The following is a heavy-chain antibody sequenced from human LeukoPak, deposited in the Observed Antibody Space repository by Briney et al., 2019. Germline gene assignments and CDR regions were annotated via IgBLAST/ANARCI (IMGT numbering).Heavy chain of an antibody. CDR3: ARRYNWNYYADY. Sequence: SETLSLTCAVYGGSFSGYYWSWIRQPPGKGLEWIGEINHSGGTNYNPSLKSRVTISVDTSKNQFSLKLSSVTAADTAVYYCARRYNWNYYADYWGQGTLVTVSS. CDR2: INHSGGT. D-gene: IGHD1-7*01. J-gene: IGHJ4*02. CDR1: GGSFSGYY. V-gene: IGHV4-34*01.